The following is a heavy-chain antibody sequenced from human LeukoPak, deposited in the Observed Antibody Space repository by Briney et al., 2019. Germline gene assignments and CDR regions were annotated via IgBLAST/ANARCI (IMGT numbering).Heavy chain of an antibody. J-gene: IGHJ4*02. CDR1: GFTFSGSA. Sequence: GGSLRLSCAASGFTFSGSAMHWVRQASGKGLEWVGRIRSKANSYATAYAALVKGRFTISRDDSKNTAYLQMNSLKTEDTAVYYCTRLDYGSGSYYKASFGYWGQGTLVTVSS. V-gene: IGHV3-73*01. D-gene: IGHD3-10*01. CDR2: IRSKANSYAT. CDR3: TRLDYGSGSYYKASFGY.